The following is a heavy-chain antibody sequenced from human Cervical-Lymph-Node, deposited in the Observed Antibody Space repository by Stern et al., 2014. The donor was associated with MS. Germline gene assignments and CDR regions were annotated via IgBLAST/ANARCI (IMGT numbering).Heavy chain of an antibody. J-gene: IGHJ3*02. CDR2: INPDSADT. D-gene: IGHD4-17*01. CDR3: ARGPWVTIVYPYAFDM. V-gene: IGHV1-2*06. CDR1: GYTFTGFY. Sequence: QVQLVQSGAEVKKPGASLKVSCKASGYTFTGFYMHWVRQAPGQGLEWMGRINPDSADTNYAQNFQHRITMTRDTSITTVYMELSRLRSDDTAVYYCARGPWVTIVYPYAFDMWGQGTILSVSS.